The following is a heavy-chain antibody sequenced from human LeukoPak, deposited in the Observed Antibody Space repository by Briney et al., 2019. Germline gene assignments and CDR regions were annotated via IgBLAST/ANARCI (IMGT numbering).Heavy chain of an antibody. CDR3: ARLPQH. J-gene: IGHJ1*01. CDR1: GGSIRSYY. CDR2: IYYSGST. V-gene: IGHV4-59*01. Sequence: SETLSLTCTVSGGSIRSYYWSWIRQPPGKGLEWIGYIYYSGSTNYNPSLKSRVSISVDTSKNQFSLKLSSVTAADTAVYYCARLPQHWGQGSLVTVSS.